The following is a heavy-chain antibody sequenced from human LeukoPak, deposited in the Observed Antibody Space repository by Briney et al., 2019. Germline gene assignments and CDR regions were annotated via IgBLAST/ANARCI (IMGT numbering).Heavy chain of an antibody. CDR1: GFTFSSYA. Sequence: QSGGSLRLSCAASGFTFSSYAMSWVRQAPGKGLEWVSAISGSGGSTYYADSVKGRFTISRDNSKNTLYLQMNSLRAEDTAVYYCAKGQRFYGENYFDYWGQGTLVTVSS. D-gene: IGHD4-17*01. V-gene: IGHV3-23*01. J-gene: IGHJ4*02. CDR2: ISGSGGST. CDR3: AKGQRFYGENYFDY.